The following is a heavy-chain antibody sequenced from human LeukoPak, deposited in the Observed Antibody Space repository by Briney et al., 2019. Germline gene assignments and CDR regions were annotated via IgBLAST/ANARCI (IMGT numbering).Heavy chain of an antibody. V-gene: IGHV4-34*01. J-gene: IGHJ4*02. Sequence: SETLSLTCAVYGGSFSGYYWSWIRQPPGKGLEWIGEINHSGSINYNPSLRSRVTISVDTSKNQFSLKLSSVTAADTAVYYCARGPKTYYYDSSGYYYVYWGQGTLVTVSS. CDR1: GGSFSGYY. D-gene: IGHD3-22*01. CDR3: ARGPKTYYYDSSGYYYVY. CDR2: INHSGSI.